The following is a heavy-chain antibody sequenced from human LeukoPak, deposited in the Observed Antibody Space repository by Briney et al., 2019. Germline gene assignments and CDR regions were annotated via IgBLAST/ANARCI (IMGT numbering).Heavy chain of an antibody. CDR3: ARLCLVEVRGVYYDRDI. Sequence: GGSLRLSCAASGFTFSSYNMNWVRQAPGKGLEWVSSISSSSSYIYYADSVKGRFTISRDNAKNSLYLQMNSLRAEDTAVYYCARLCLVEVRGVYYDRDIWGQGTMVTVSS. CDR2: ISSSSSYI. CDR1: GFTFSSYN. D-gene: IGHD3-10*01. V-gene: IGHV3-21*01. J-gene: IGHJ3*02.